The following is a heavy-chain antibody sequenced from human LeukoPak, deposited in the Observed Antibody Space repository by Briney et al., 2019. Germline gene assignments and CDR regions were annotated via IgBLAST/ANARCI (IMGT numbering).Heavy chain of an antibody. CDR3: ARNGGGLDY. D-gene: IGHD3-16*01. CDR2: ITGSGGAV. CDR1: GFTFSSYS. V-gene: IGHV3-48*04. Sequence: PGGSLRLSCAASGFTFSSYSMNWVRQAPGKGLEWVSWITGSGGAVKYTDSVKGRFTISRDNAKKSVYLQMNSLRVEDTAVYYCARNGGGLDYWGQGTLVTVSS. J-gene: IGHJ4*02.